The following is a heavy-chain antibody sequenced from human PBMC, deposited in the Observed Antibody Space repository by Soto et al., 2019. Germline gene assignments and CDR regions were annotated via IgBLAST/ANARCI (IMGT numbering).Heavy chain of an antibody. D-gene: IGHD5-18*01. CDR2: ISDSGST. CDR1: GGSVTSDEDY. J-gene: IGHJ4*02. CDR3: ATESGSTYGYFDH. Sequence: SETLSLTCTVSGGSVTSDEDYWTWIRQSPGKGLEWIGYISDSGSTGYNPSLKTRLSMSVDRSKNQFTLRLTSVTAADTAVYFCATESGSTYGYFDHWGQGTQVTVSS. V-gene: IGHV4-30-4*01.